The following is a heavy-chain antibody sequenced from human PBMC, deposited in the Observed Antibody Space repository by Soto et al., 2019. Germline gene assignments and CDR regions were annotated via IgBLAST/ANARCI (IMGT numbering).Heavy chain of an antibody. CDR3: TTAGTYYYYMDV. J-gene: IGHJ6*03. Sequence: VGSLRLSCAASGFTFSGSAMHWVRQASGKGLEWVGRIRSKANSYATAYAASVKGRFTISRDDSKNTAYLQMNSLKTEDTAVYYCTTAGTYYYYMDVWGKGTTVTVSS. CDR1: GFTFSGSA. CDR2: IRSKANSYAT. D-gene: IGHD6-13*01. V-gene: IGHV3-73*01.